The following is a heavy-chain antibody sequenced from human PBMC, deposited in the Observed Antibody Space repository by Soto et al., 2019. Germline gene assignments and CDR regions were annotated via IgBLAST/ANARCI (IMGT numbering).Heavy chain of an antibody. J-gene: IGHJ3*02. V-gene: IGHV1-18*01. Sequence: QVQLVQSGAEVKKPGASVKVSCKASGYTFTSYGISWVRQAPGQGLEWMGWIRAYNGNTNYAQKLQGRVTMTTDTSTSTDYMELRSLRSDDTAGYYCARYSRITMIVVVTPDDAFDICGQGTMVTVSS. CDR2: IRAYNGNT. D-gene: IGHD3-22*01. CDR1: GYTFTSYG. CDR3: ARYSRITMIVVVTPDDAFDI.